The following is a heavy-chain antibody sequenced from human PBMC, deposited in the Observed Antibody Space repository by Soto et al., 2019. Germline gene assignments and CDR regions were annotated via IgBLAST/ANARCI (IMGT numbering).Heavy chain of an antibody. CDR1: GFTFSSYD. Sequence: EGQLLESGGGLVQPGGSLRLSCAASGFTFSSYDMSWVRQAPGKGLEWVSAISGSGGSTYYADYVKGRFTISRDNSKNTMYVQKNSLRAEDTAIYYCAKEDDAWTNGHFDIWGQGTMVTGSS. CDR3: AKEDDAWTNGHFDI. V-gene: IGHV3-23*01. D-gene: IGHD2-8*01. J-gene: IGHJ3*02. CDR2: ISGSGGST.